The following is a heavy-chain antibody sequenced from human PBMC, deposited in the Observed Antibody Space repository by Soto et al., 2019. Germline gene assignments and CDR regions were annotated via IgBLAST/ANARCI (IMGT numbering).Heavy chain of an antibody. CDR3: AADQFLRGLPSYNWFDP. CDR2: IVVGSGNT. J-gene: IGHJ5*02. D-gene: IGHD1-26*01. CDR1: GFTFTSSA. V-gene: IGHV1-58*01. Sequence: SVKVSCKASGFTFTSSAVQWVRQARGQRLEWIGWIVVGSGNTNYAQKFQERVTITRDMSTSTAYMELSSLRSEDTAVYYCAADQFLRGLPSYNWFDPWGQGTRVTVSS.